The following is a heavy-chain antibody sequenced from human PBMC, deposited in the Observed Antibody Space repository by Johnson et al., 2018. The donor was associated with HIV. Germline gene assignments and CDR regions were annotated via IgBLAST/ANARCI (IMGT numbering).Heavy chain of an antibody. CDR3: ARGGPFHAFDI. J-gene: IGHJ3*02. CDR2: VNNDGGDT. Sequence: VQLVESGGGLVQPGGSLRLSCAVSGFTFTNYWMHWVRQAPGKGLVWVSRVNNDGGDTIYADSVKGRFTISRDNAKNKLFLQMNSLRAEDTAMYFCARGGPFHAFDIWGHGTTVTVSS. D-gene: IGHD2-21*01. V-gene: IGHV3-74*01. CDR1: GFTFTNYW.